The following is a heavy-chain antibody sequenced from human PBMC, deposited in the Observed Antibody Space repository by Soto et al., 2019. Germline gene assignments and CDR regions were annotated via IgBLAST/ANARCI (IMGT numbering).Heavy chain of an antibody. CDR2: ISGSGTTT. CDR3: AKGIATAAAVGFDP. J-gene: IGHJ5*02. V-gene: IGHV3-23*01. CDR1: GITFSNHA. Sequence: GGSLRLSCAASGITFSNHALSWVRQAPGKGLEWVSGISGSGTTTYYADSVKGRFTISRDNSKNTLSLQMNSLRAEDTAVYYCAKGIATAAAVGFDPWGQGTLVTVSS. D-gene: IGHD6-13*01.